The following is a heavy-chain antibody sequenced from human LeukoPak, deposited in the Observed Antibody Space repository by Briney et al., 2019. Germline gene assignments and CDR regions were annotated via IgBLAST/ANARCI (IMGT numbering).Heavy chain of an antibody. J-gene: IGHJ4*02. Sequence: GGSLRLSCAASGFTFDDYAMHWVRQAPGKGLQWVSLISGDGGSTYYADSVKGRFTISRDNSKNSQYLQMNSLRTEDTALYYCAKVGYCGGDCGFDYWGQGTLVTVSS. CDR1: GFTFDDYA. V-gene: IGHV3-43*02. CDR2: ISGDGGST. CDR3: AKVGYCGGDCGFDY. D-gene: IGHD2-21*02.